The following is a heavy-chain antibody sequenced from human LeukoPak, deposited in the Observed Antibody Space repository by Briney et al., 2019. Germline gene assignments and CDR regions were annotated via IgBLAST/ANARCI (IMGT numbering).Heavy chain of an antibody. V-gene: IGHV4-30-2*02. CDR2: IYHSGST. Sequence: PSQTLSLTCAVSGGSISSGGYSWSWIRQPPGKGLEWIGYIYHSGSTYYNPSLKSRVTISVDRSKNQFSLKLSSVTAADTAVYYCARGDCSSTSCPIDYWGQGTLVTVSS. J-gene: IGHJ4*02. CDR3: ARGDCSSTSCPIDY. D-gene: IGHD2-2*01. CDR1: GGSISSGGYS.